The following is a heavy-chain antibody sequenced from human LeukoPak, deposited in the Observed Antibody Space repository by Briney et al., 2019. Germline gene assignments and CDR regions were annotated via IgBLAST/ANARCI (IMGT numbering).Heavy chain of an antibody. J-gene: IGHJ4*02. D-gene: IGHD6-13*01. CDR2: IIPIFGTA. CDR3: ATHFPGIAAVPFDY. CDR1: GGTFSSYA. Sequence: GASVKVSCKASGGTFSSYAISWVRQAPGQGLEWMGGIIPIFGTANYAQKFQGRVTITADESTSTAYMELSSLRSEDTAVYYCATHFPGIAAVPFDYWGQGTLVTVSS. V-gene: IGHV1-69*01.